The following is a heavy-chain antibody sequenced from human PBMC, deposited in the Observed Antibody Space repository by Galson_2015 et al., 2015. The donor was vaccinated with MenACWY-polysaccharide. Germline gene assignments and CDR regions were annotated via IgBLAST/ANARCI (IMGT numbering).Heavy chain of an antibody. Sequence: SETLSLTCTVSGGSISSSSYYWGWIRQPPGKGLEWIGSIYYSGSTYYNPSLKSRVTISVDTSKNQFSLKLSSVTAADTAVYYCARERPMIVVVMRYNWFDPWGQGTLVTVSS. CDR1: GGSISSSSYY. J-gene: IGHJ5*02. D-gene: IGHD3-22*01. CDR3: ARERPMIVVVMRYNWFDP. V-gene: IGHV4-39*07. CDR2: IYYSGST.